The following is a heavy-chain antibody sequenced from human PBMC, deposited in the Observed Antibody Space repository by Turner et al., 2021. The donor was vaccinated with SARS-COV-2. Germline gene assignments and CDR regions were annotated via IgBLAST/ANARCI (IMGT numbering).Heavy chain of an antibody. CDR1: GLPFERLW. Sequence: EVQQVESGGNLFQPGGSLRPPCPVSGLPFERLWMSWVRQDPGKGLEWVANIDPSGKIQYYVDSVKDRFTISRDNAKKSLFLQMDNLRDDDTAKYYCATDKPFTYGIGWDLPDSWGQGALVTVSS. CDR2: IDPSGKIQ. V-gene: IGHV3-7*01. J-gene: IGHJ4*02. CDR3: ATDKPFTYGIGWDLPDS. D-gene: IGHD6-19*01.